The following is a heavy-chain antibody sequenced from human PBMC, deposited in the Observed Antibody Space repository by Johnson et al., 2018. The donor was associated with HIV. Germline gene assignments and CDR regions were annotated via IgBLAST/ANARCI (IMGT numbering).Heavy chain of an antibody. Sequence: QVQLVESGGGLVKPGGSLRLSCAASGFTFSSYAMHWVRQAPAKGLEWVAVISYDGSDKYYADSVKGRFTISRDNSKNTLYLQMNSLRAEDTAVYYCARGGAGGNSEGAFDIWGQGTLVTVSS. J-gene: IGHJ3*02. CDR1: GFTFSSYA. CDR3: ARGGAGGNSEGAFDI. D-gene: IGHD4-23*01. V-gene: IGHV3-30*04. CDR2: ISYDGSDK.